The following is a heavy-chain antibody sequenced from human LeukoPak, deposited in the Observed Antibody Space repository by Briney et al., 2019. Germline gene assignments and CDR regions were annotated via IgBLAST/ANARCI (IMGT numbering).Heavy chain of an antibody. D-gene: IGHD3-22*01. Sequence: PSETLSLTCTVSGGSISSSSYYWGWIRQPPGKGLEWIGSIYYSGSTYYNPSLKSRVTISVDTSKNQFSLKLSSVTAADTAVYYCAITDSSGYYYWGQGTLVTVSS. J-gene: IGHJ4*02. CDR3: AITDSSGYYY. CDR2: IYYSGST. V-gene: IGHV4-39*07. CDR1: GGSISSSSYY.